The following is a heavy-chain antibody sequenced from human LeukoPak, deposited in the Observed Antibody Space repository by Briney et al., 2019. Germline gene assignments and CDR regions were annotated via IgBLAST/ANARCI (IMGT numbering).Heavy chain of an antibody. V-gene: IGHV1-46*01. CDR3: ARGRPGSGWSFDY. D-gene: IGHD6-19*01. J-gene: IGHJ4*02. Sequence: ASVKVSCKASGYTFTGYYMHWVRQAPGQGLEWMGIINPSGGTTNYAQKFQGRVTMTRDTSTTTVYMELSSLRSEDTAVYYCARGRPGSGWSFDYWGQGTLVTVSS. CDR2: INPSGGTT. CDR1: GYTFTGYY.